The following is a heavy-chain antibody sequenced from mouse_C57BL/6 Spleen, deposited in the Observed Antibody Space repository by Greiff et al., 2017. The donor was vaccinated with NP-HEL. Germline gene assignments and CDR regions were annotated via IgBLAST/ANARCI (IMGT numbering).Heavy chain of an antibody. CDR1: GYTFTSYG. CDR3: ARPYDYDDY. Sequence: VQLQQSGAVLARPGASVKLSCKASGYTFTSYGISWVKQRTGQGLEWIGEIYPRSGNTYYNEKFKGKATLTADKSSSTAYMELRSLTSEDSAGYFCARPYDYDDYWGQGTTLTVSS. CDR2: IYPRSGNT. J-gene: IGHJ2*01. V-gene: IGHV1-81*01. D-gene: IGHD2-4*01.